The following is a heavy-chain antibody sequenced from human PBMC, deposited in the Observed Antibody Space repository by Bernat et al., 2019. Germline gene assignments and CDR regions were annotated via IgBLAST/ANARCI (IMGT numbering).Heavy chain of an antibody. CDR1: GFTFSKYW. D-gene: IGHD2-2*01. CDR2: IHSDGTT. J-gene: IGHJ6*02. V-gene: IGHV3-74*01. CDR3: ARGPDIPATSSFTHGMDV. Sequence: EVQLVESGGGLVQPGGSLRLSCEVSGFTFSKYWMHWFRQAPGKGLVWVSRIHSDGTTIHADSVKGRFTMSRENAKSTLYLQMNSLSAEDTAVYYCARGPDIPATSSFTHGMDVWGQGTTVTVSS.